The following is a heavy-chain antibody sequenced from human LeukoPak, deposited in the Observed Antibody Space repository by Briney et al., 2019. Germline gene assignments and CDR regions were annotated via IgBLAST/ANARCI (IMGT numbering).Heavy chain of an antibody. CDR1: EFASSTYN. CDR2: ISTGSSTT. D-gene: IGHD4-23*01. Sequence: GGSLRLSCAASEFASSTYNMNWVRQAPGKGLEWVSYISTGSSTTYYADSVKGRFTISRDNVENSLYLQMNSLGDEDTAVYYCARVAAGYSVNYFDYWGQGTLVTVSS. CDR3: ARVAAGYSVNYFDY. J-gene: IGHJ4*02. V-gene: IGHV3-48*02.